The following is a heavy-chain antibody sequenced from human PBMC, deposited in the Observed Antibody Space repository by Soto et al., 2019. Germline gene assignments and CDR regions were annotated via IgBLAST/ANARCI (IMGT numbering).Heavy chain of an antibody. CDR3: ANTKYYYDSSGYYPIVGYDAFEI. CDR2: IIPIFGTA. CDR1: GGTFSSYA. D-gene: IGHD3-22*01. J-gene: IGHJ3*02. V-gene: IGHV1-69*13. Sequence: GPQLKVSCKASGGTFSSYAISWVRQAPGQGLEWMGGIIPIFGTANYAQKFQGRVTITADESTSTAYMELSSLRSEDTAVYYCANTKYYYDSSGYYPIVGYDAFEIWGQGTMVTVSS.